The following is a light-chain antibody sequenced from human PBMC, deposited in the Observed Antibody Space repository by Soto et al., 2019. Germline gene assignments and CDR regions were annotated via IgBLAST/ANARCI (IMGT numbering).Light chain of an antibody. V-gene: IGKV3-15*01. CDR1: QSVSSN. J-gene: IGKJ1*01. CDR3: QQYNNWPPT. CDR2: GAS. Sequence: EIVMTQSPATLSLSPGERATLSCRASQSVSSNLAWYQQKPGQAPRLLIYGASTRATGIPARFSGSGSGTEFSLTISSLQSEDVAVYYCQQYNNWPPTLGQGTKVEIK.